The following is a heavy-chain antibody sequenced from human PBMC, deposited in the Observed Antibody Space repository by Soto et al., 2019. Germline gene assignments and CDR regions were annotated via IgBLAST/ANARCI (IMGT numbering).Heavy chain of an antibody. J-gene: IGHJ4*02. CDR3: ARAVHTMIQGVRFRVDQ. D-gene: IGHD3-10*01. CDR2: INPNGGGT. CDR1: GYTFTAYY. Sequence: QVQLVQSGAEMKPGASVKVSCEASGYTFTAYYIHWVRQAPGQGLEWMGWINPNGGGTKYAQKFQGRVTMTRDTSINTAYMELTRLTSDDTAVYYCARAVHTMIQGVRFRVDQWGQGTLVTVSS. V-gene: IGHV1-2*02.